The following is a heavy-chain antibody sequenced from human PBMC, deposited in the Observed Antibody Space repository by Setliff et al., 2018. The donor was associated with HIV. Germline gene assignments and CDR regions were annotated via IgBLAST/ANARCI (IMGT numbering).Heavy chain of an antibody. CDR1: GGTFSSYV. CDR3: AKQGYADSLYAFDV. V-gene: IGHV1-2*06. D-gene: IGHD3-16*01. J-gene: IGHJ3*01. Sequence: GASVKVSCKASGGTFSSYVISWVRQAPGHGLELMGRIHPNTGSTNYLQKFQGRVSITRDTSMSTVYMTLTGLTSDDTAVYYCAKQGYADSLYAFDVWGQGTMVTVSS. CDR2: IHPNTGST.